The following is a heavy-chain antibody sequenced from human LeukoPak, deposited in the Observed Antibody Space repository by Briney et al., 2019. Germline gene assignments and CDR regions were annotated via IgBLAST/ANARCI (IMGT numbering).Heavy chain of an antibody. J-gene: IGHJ3*02. CDR3: ARDVADAFDI. CDR1: GFTFSSYW. V-gene: IGHV3-74*01. CDR2: ISSDGSSA. D-gene: IGHD2-15*01. Sequence: GGSLRLSCAASGFTFSSYWMHWVRQAPGKGLVWVSRISSDGSSASYADSVKGRFTISRDNSKNTLYLQMNSLRAEDTAVYYCARDVADAFDIWGQGTMVTVSS.